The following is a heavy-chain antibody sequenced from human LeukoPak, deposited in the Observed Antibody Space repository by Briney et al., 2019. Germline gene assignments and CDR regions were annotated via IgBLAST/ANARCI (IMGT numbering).Heavy chain of an antibody. CDR3: ARDRRYYDSSGQAPWYFDL. J-gene: IGHJ2*01. CDR2: IYYSGST. Sequence: SETLSLTCTVSGGSISSGGYYWSWIRQHPGKGLEWIGYIYYSGSTYYNQSLKSRVTISVDTSKNQFSLKLSSVTAADTAVYYCARDRRYYDSSGQAPWYFDLWGRGTLVTVSS. CDR1: GGSISSGGYY. D-gene: IGHD3-22*01. V-gene: IGHV4-31*03.